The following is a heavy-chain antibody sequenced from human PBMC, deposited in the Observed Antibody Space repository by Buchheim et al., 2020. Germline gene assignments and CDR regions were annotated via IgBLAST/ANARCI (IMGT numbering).Heavy chain of an antibody. CDR1: GFTLSNYW. J-gene: IGHJ6*02. CDR3: AKESRGSGWYYYYYGVDV. D-gene: IGHD6-19*01. CDR2: IKQDGSEK. Sequence: EVQLVESGGGLVQPGGSLRLSCAASGFTLSNYWVTWVRQAPGKGLEWVANIKQDGSEKYYVDSVKGRFTMSSDNAKNSLYLQMNSLRAEDTAVYYCAKESRGSGWYYYYYGVDVWGQGTT. V-gene: IGHV3-7*04.